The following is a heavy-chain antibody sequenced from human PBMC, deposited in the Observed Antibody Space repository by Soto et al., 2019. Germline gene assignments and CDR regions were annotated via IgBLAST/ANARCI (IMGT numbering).Heavy chain of an antibody. J-gene: IGHJ5*02. CDR3: ARRVPPVEWFDP. Sequence: KVSCKASGGTFSSYAISWLRQAPGQGLEWMGGIIPIFGTANYAQKFQGRVTITADESTSTAYMELSSLRSEDTAVYYCARRVPPVEWFDPWGQGTLVTVSS. CDR2: IIPIFGTA. CDR1: GGTFSSYA. V-gene: IGHV1-69*01. D-gene: IGHD1-1*01.